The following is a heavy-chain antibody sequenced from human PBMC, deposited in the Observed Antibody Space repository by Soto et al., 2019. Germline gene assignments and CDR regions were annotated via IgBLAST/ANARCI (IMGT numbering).Heavy chain of an antibody. V-gene: IGHV3-23*01. J-gene: IGHJ3*02. CDR3: AHPRGYGVFDAVDI. Sequence: LRLSCAASVFIFSTYAMNWVRQAPGKGLEWVSAISSSGDSAYYAESVRGRFTISRDNSINTLYLQMRSLRPEDTAVYYCAHPRGYGVFDAVDIWGQGTMVTV. D-gene: IGHD4-17*01. CDR2: ISSSGDSA. CDR1: VFIFSTYA.